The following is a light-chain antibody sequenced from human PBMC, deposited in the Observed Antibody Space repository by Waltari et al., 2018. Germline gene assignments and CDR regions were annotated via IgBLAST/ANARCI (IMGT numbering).Light chain of an antibody. Sequence: DIQMTQSPSSLSASLGDRVTITCRANQSISKYLNWYQQRPGKAPKLLVYFKSSLQSGVPSRVSGSGSGTDFTLTINTLQPEDFATYFCQQSYGPPYTFGQGTRLEIK. CDR1: QSISKY. CDR2: FKS. V-gene: IGKV1-39*01. J-gene: IGKJ2*01. CDR3: QQSYGPPYT.